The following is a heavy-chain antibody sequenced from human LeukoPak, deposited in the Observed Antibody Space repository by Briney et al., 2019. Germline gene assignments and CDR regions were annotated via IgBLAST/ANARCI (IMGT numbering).Heavy chain of an antibody. J-gene: IGHJ4*02. D-gene: IGHD3-3*01. CDR3: AREPQHYDFWSGPPGDY. Sequence: ASVKVSCKASGYTFTSYGISWVRQAPGQGLEWMGWISAYNGNTNYAQKLQGRVTMTTDTSTSTAYMELRSLRSDDTAVYYCAREPQHYDFWSGPPGDYWGQGTLVTVSS. CDR2: ISAYNGNT. V-gene: IGHV1-18*01. CDR1: GYTFTSYG.